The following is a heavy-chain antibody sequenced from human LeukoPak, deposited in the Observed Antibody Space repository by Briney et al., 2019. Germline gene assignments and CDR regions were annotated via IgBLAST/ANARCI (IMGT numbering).Heavy chain of an antibody. D-gene: IGHD3-10*01. V-gene: IGHV5-51*01. CDR2: IYPGDSDA. Sequence: GESLKISCKSSGYSFISYWIGWVRQMPGKGLEWMGIIYPGDSDARYSPSFQGQVTISVDKSISTAYLQWSSLKASDTAMYYCARHTVRGPLEEFDPWGQGTLVTVSS. CDR1: GYSFISYW. J-gene: IGHJ5*02. CDR3: ARHTVRGPLEEFDP.